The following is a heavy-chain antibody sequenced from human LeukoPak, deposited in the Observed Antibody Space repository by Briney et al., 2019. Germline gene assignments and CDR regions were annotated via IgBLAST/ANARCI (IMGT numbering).Heavy chain of an antibody. CDR3: TQTGDTVGRDS. J-gene: IGHJ4*02. CDR2: IRSKAYGGTT. V-gene: IGHV3-49*04. Sequence: PGGSLRLSCTASGFTFGDYAMSWVRQAPGKGLEWVGFIRSKAYGGTTEYAASVKGRFTISRDDSKGIAYLQMNSLKTEDTAVYYCTQTGDTVGRDSWGQGTLVTVSS. D-gene: IGHD5-12*01. CDR1: GFTFGDYA.